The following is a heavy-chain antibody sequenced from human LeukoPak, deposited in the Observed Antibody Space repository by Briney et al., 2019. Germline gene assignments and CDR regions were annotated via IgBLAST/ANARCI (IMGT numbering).Heavy chain of an antibody. Sequence: GGSLRLSCAGSGFTFRSYSMNWVRQAPGKGLEWVSSISSSSSYIYYADSVKGRFTISRDNAKNSLYLQMNSLRAEDTAVYYCARDPAYYYYGMDVWGQGTAVTVSS. CDR2: ISSSSSYI. CDR3: ARDPAYYYYGMDV. V-gene: IGHV3-21*01. CDR1: GFTFRSYS. J-gene: IGHJ6*02.